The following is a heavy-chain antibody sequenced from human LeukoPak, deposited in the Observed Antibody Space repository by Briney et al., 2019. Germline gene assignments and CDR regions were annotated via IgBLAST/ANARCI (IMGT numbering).Heavy chain of an antibody. Sequence: ASVKVSCKASGYTFTGYYMHWVRQAPGQGLEWMGWINPNSGDTNYAQKFQGWVTMTRGTSISTAYMELSRLGSDDTAVYYCARNGEWELPDYWGQGTLVTVSS. CDR2: INPNSGDT. V-gene: IGHV1-2*04. D-gene: IGHD1-26*01. J-gene: IGHJ4*02. CDR1: GYTFTGYY. CDR3: ARNGEWELPDY.